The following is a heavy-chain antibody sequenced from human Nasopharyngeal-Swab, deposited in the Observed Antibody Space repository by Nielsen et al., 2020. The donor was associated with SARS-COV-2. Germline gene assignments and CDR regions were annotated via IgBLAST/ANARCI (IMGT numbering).Heavy chain of an antibody. CDR2: INTDGSVT. D-gene: IGHD1-26*01. CDR3: AGEVGGYRDY. CDR1: GFTFSNYW. V-gene: IGHV3-74*01. Sequence: GVLKISCEASGFTFSNYWMHWVRQTPGKGLVWVSRINTDGSVTNYADSVKGRFTISRDNVKNTVYLQMNSLRAEDTAVYHCAGEVGGYRDYWGQGTLVTVSS. J-gene: IGHJ4*02.